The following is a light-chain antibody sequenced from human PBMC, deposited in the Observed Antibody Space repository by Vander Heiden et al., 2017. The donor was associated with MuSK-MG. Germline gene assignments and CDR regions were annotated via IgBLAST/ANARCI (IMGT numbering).Light chain of an antibody. J-gene: IGLJ3*02. CDR2: DVN. Sequence: QSALTQSAPVSAPPRQSLDISCPGASSNIGFYNNVSWYRNHPREPPQLIIFDVNGRPSGVSHRFSGSKSGNTASLTISGLQTEDEADYYCSSFTSANSRVFGGGTRVTV. CDR3: SSFTSANSRV. V-gene: IGLV2-14*03. CDR1: SSNIGFYNN.